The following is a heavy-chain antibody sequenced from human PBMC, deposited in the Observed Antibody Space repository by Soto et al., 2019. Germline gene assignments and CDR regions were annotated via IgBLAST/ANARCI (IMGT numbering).Heavy chain of an antibody. CDR2: ISYDGSNK. Sequence: QVQLVESGGGVVQPGGSLRLSCELSGFTFSIYGVQWVRQAPGKGLECVAGISYDGSNKYYVDSVKGRFTISRDNCKSMLYLEMNSLRPEVTAVYYGVRVGGRFVWIVINDAFDIWGLGTKVTVAS. V-gene: IGHV3-30*03. J-gene: IGHJ3*02. CDR1: GFTFSIYG. CDR3: VRVGGRFVWIVINDAFDI. D-gene: IGHD3-16*01.